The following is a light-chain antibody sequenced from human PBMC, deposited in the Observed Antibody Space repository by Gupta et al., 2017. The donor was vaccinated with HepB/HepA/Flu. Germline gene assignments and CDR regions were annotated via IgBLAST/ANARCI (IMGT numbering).Light chain of an antibody. V-gene: IGLV2-14*03. CDR3: SSHSSSISPSYV. J-gene: IGLJ1*01. CDR2: TVN. CDR1: SNDAGNFNS. Sequence: QSALTQHSSVSGATGQSITISCARTSNDAGNFNSVSWYQQHPGKAPKPIIYTVNNRPSGVSNRFSASKSGNTASLTIAGLQSEDEADYYCSSHSSSISPSYVFGSGTKVTVL.